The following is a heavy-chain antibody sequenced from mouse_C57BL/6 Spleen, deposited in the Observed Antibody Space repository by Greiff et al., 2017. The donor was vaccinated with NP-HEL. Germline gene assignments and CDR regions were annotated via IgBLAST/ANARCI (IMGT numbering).Heavy chain of an antibody. J-gene: IGHJ4*01. D-gene: IGHD1-1*01. CDR2: ISYDGSN. Sequence: EVQLQQSGPGLVKPSQSLSLTCSVTGYSITSGYYWNWIRQFPGNKLEWMGYISYDGSNNYNPSLKNRISITRDTSKNQFFLKLNSVTTEDTATYYCARVYYYGSSLMDYWGQGTSVTVSS. CDR3: ARVYYYGSSLMDY. V-gene: IGHV3-6*01. CDR1: GYSITSGYY.